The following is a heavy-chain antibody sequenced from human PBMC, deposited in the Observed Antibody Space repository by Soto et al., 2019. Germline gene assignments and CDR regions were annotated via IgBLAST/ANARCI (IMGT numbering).Heavy chain of an antibody. CDR3: ARDRPTAH. Sequence: QVQLVQSGAEVKKPGASVTVSCKASGYTFDRYAMSWLRQAPGQGLEWMGWITGDTHEATYAQKFQGRVSLTRDRSTTTAYMELRSLRYADTAVYYCARDRPTAHWGQGTLVTVSS. J-gene: IGHJ4*02. V-gene: IGHV1-18*01. CDR2: ITGDTHEA. CDR1: GYTFDRYA.